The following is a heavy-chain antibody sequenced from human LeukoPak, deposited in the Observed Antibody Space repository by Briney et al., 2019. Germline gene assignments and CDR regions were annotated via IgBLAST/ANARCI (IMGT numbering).Heavy chain of an antibody. CDR1: GYTFTAYY. CDR2: INPKSGAT. Sequence: ASVKVSCKASGYTFTAYYIHWVRQVPGQGLAWMGWINPKSGATNYAQKFQGRVTMTRDTSISTAYMELNRLRSDDTALYYCARVFGSGTPMDVWGKGTTVTVSS. D-gene: IGHD3-10*01. J-gene: IGHJ6*03. CDR3: ARVFGSGTPMDV. V-gene: IGHV1-2*02.